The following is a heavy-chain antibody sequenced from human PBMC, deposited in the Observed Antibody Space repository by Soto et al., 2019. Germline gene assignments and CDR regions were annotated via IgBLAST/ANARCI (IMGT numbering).Heavy chain of an antibody. Sequence: KVSCKASGGTFSSYAIGWVRQKPGQGLEWMGIFFPGDSDTRYSPSFQGQVTISADKSISTAYLHWSSLKASDTAIYYCAISSLAAAGFDYWGRGTVVTVSS. J-gene: IGHJ4*02. CDR1: GGTFSSYA. V-gene: IGHV5-51*01. CDR2: FFPGDSDT. D-gene: IGHD6-13*01. CDR3: AISSLAAAGFDY.